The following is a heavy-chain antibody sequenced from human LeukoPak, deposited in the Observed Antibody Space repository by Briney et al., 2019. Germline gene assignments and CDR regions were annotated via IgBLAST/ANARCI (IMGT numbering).Heavy chain of an antibody. CDR3: AKDSSGFGELSGVDY. CDR1: GFTFDDYA. Sequence: GGSLRLSCAASGFTFDDYAMHWVRQAPGKGLEWVSGISWNSGSIGYADSVKGRFTISRDNAKNSLYLQMNSLRAEDTALYYCAKDSSGFGELSGVDYWGQGTLVTVSS. J-gene: IGHJ4*02. V-gene: IGHV3-9*01. CDR2: ISWNSGSI. D-gene: IGHD3-10*01.